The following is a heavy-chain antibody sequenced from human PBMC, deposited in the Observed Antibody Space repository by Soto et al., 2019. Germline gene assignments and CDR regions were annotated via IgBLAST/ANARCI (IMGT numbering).Heavy chain of an antibody. CDR2: VYYSGSA. D-gene: IGHD3-10*01. J-gene: IGHJ4*02. CDR1: GGSMIGYY. CDR3: ARVYGSPAYYFDY. V-gene: IGHV4-59*01. Sequence: SETLSLTCSVSGGSMIGYYWTWIRRAPGKGLEWIGYVYYSGSANYNPSLKSRVTISVDTSKNQFSLNLRSVTAADTAVYFCARVYGSPAYYFDYWGRGTLVTVSS.